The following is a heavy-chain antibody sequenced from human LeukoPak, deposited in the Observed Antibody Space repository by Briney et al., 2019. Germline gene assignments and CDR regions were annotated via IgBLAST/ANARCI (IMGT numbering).Heavy chain of an antibody. D-gene: IGHD6-19*01. CDR2: VSSSGSTI. CDR1: GFTFSSYE. V-gene: IGHV3-48*03. J-gene: IGHJ4*02. CDR3: AKDLRSGWSVGYFDY. Sequence: PGGSLRLSCAASGFTFSSYEMNWVRQAPGKGLEWVSYVSSSGSTIYYADSLKGRFTISRDNSKNTLYLQMNSLRAEDTAVYYCAKDLRSGWSVGYFDYWGQGTLVTVSS.